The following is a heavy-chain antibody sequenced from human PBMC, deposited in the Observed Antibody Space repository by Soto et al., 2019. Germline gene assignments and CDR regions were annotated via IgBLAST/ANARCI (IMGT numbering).Heavy chain of an antibody. CDR1: GGSFGDYK. Sequence: KSSETLSLTCAVHGGSFGDYKWSWIRQPPGKGLEWIGGISQSGATNYNPSFKSRVTISRDTSKNQFSLRLGSVTAADTAVYFCARGRTDVSMMVVVFIAESQYFEYWGQGTQVTVSS. D-gene: IGHD3-22*01. CDR3: ARGRTDVSMMVVVFIAESQYFEY. CDR2: ISQSGAT. V-gene: IGHV4-34*01. J-gene: IGHJ4*02.